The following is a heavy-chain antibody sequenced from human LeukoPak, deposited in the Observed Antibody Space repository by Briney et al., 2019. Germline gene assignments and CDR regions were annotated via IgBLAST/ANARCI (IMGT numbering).Heavy chain of an antibody. V-gene: IGHV1-2*02. CDR2: INPNDGDT. D-gene: IGHD2-2*01. CDR3: ARANFLYCGSSTCLFDY. CDR1: GYTFTDYY. Sequence: ASVKLSCKASGYTFTDYYMHWVRQAPGQGFEWMGWINPNDGDTNYAQKFQVRGTMTRDTSISPAHMEVSRLRSDDTAVYYCARANFLYCGSSTCLFDYWGQGTLVTVSS. J-gene: IGHJ4*02.